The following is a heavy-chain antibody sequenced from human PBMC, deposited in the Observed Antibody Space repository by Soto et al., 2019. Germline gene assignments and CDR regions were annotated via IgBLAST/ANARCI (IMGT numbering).Heavy chain of an antibody. CDR1: GFTVSSNY. D-gene: IGHD3-3*01. Sequence: GGSLRLSCAASGFTVSSNYMSWVRQAPGKGLGWVSVIYSGGSTYYADSVKGRFTISRDNSKNTLYLQMNSLRAEDTAVYYCARALRFLEWLLAPGYYGMDVWGQGTTVTVSS. CDR2: IYSGGST. V-gene: IGHV3-53*01. CDR3: ARALRFLEWLLAPGYYGMDV. J-gene: IGHJ6*02.